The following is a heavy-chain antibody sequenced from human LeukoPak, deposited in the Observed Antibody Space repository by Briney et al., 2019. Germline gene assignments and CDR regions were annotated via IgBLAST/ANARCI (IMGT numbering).Heavy chain of an antibody. CDR3: TTGSLGFDP. CDR1: DFIVRSNY. V-gene: IGHV3-15*01. Sequence: PGGSLRLSCAASDFIVRSNYMTWVRQAPGKGLEWVGRIKSKTDGGTTDYAAPVKGRFTISRDDSKNTLYLQMNSLKTEDTAVYYCTTGSLGFDPWGQGTLVTVSS. CDR2: IKSKTDGGTT. J-gene: IGHJ5*02.